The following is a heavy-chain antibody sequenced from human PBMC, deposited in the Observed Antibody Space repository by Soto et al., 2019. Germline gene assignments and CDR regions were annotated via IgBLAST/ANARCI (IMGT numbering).Heavy chain of an antibody. J-gene: IGHJ1*01. CDR3: ARPPRGAYCGGDCYHEYFQH. V-gene: IGHV1-69*12. CDR1: GGTFSSYA. D-gene: IGHD2-21*02. Sequence: QVQLVQSGAEVKKPGSSVKVSCKASGGTFSSYAISWVRQAPGQGLEWMGGIIPIFGTANYAQKFQGRVTSTADESTSTAYMELGSLRSEDTAVYYCARPPRGAYCGGDCYHEYFQHWGQGTLVTVSS. CDR2: IIPIFGTA.